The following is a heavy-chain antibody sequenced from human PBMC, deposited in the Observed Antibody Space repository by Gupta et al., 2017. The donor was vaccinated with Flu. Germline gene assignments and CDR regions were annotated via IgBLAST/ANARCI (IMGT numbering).Heavy chain of an antibody. V-gene: IGHV1-69*01. CDR1: GGILNSNA. CDR2: ISAIFRTA. J-gene: IGHJ3*01. Sequence: QVQLVQSGAEVKKPGSSVRVSCKASGGILNSNAISWVRQAPGQGLEWVGGISAIFRTANYAQKVQGRVTIIADETTTTAYMELSSLTSEDTAVYYCARETGSYLPRGAFDVWGQGTMVTVSS. CDR3: ARETGSYLPRGAFDV. D-gene: IGHD1-26*01.